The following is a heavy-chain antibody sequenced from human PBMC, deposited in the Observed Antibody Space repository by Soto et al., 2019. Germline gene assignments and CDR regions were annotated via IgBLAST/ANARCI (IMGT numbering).Heavy chain of an antibody. CDR3: ARTSMIVVVMNWFDP. D-gene: IGHD3-22*01. V-gene: IGHV1-2*02. CDR1: GYTFAVYY. J-gene: IGHJ5*02. CDR2: INPNSGGT. Sequence: SLKVSRKASGYTFAVYYMRCVRHAPGQGLEWMGWINPNSGGTNYAQKFQGRVTMTRDTSISTAYMELSRLRSDDTAVYYCARTSMIVVVMNWFDPWGQGTLVTVSS.